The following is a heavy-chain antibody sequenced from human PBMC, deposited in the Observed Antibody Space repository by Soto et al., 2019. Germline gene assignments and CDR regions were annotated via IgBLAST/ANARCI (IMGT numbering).Heavy chain of an antibody. CDR1: GFTFSSYW. Sequence: GGSLRLSCAASGFTFSSYWMSWVRQAPGKGLEWVANIKQDGSEKYYVDSVKGRCTISRENAKNSLYLQMNSLRVEDTAVYYCARTCGELLWFGELSPGYYYYGMDVWGQGTTVTVSS. V-gene: IGHV3-7*05. CDR2: IKQDGSEK. CDR3: ARTCGELLWFGELSPGYYYYGMDV. J-gene: IGHJ6*02. D-gene: IGHD3-10*01.